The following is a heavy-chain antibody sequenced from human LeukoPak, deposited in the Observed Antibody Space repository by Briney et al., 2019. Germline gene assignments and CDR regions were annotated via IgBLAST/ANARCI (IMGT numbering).Heavy chain of an antibody. Sequence: QTGGSLRLSCAASGFTFDDYAMHWVRQAPGKGLEWVSGISEGVGNTYYADSVKGRFTISRDHSKNTLYLQMNSLRAEDTALYYCAKREKGTTGRFFDYWGQGTLVTVSS. V-gene: IGHV3-23*01. CDR1: GFTFDDYA. J-gene: IGHJ4*02. D-gene: IGHD4-17*01. CDR3: AKREKGTTGRFFDY. CDR2: ISEGVGNT.